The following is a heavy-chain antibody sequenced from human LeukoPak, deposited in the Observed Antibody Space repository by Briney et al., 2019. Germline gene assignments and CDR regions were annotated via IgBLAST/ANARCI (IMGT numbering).Heavy chain of an antibody. CDR1: GFTFSSYA. J-gene: IGHJ4*02. CDR2: ISGSGGST. V-gene: IGHV3-23*01. D-gene: IGHD1-26*01. Sequence: GGSLRLSCAASGFTFSSYAMSRVRQAPGKGLEWVSAISGSGGSTYYADSVKGRFTISRDNSKNTLYLQMNSLRAEDTAVYYCAKDRYSGSAQSYFDYWGQGTLVTVSS. CDR3: AKDRYSGSAQSYFDY.